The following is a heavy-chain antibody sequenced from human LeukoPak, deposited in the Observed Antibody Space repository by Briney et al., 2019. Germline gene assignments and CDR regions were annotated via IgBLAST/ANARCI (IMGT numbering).Heavy chain of an antibody. V-gene: IGHV3-21*04. D-gene: IGHD3-10*01. Sequence: GGSLRLSCAASGFTFSSYSMNWVRQAPGKGLEWVSSISSSSSYIYYADSVKGRFTISRDNSKNTLYLQMNSLRAEDTAVYYCATDMVRGVPDWGQGTLVTVSS. CDR3: ATDMVRGVPD. CDR1: GFTFSSYS. J-gene: IGHJ4*02. CDR2: ISSSSSYI.